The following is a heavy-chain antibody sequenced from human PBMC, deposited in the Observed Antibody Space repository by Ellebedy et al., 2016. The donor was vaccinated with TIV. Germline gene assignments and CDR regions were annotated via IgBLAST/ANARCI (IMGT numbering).Heavy chain of an antibody. D-gene: IGHD2-8*01. Sequence: PGGSLRLSCAASGFTFSDYYMSWIRQAPGKGLEWVSYISSSGSTIYYADSVKGRFTISRDNAKNSLYLQMNSLRAEDTAVYYCARVGSGYCTNGVCPYWFDPWGQGTLVTVSS. V-gene: IGHV3-11*01. J-gene: IGHJ5*02. CDR1: GFTFSDYY. CDR2: ISSSGSTI. CDR3: ARVGSGYCTNGVCPYWFDP.